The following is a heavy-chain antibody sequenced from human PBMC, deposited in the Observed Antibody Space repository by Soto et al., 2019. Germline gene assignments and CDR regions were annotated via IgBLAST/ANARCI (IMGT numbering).Heavy chain of an antibody. V-gene: IGHV4-39*01. Sequence: SETLSLTCTVSGGSISSSSYYWGWIRQPPGKGLEWIGSIYYSGSTYYNPSLKSRVTISVDTSKNQFSLKLSSVSAADTAVYYCARRGSYYYYYGMDVWGQGTTVTVSS. CDR2: IYYSGST. J-gene: IGHJ6*02. D-gene: IGHD1-26*01. CDR3: ARRGSYYYYYGMDV. CDR1: GGSISSSSYY.